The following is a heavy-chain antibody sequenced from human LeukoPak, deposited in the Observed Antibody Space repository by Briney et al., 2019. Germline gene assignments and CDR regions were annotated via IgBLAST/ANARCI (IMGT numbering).Heavy chain of an antibody. CDR2: TYYRSKWYK. J-gene: IGHJ5*02. CDR1: GDSVSSNSAA. V-gene: IGHV6-1*01. CDR3: ARGYCSGGNCYSWFDP. D-gene: IGHD2-15*01. Sequence: SQTLSLTCAISGDSVSSNSAAWNWIRQSPSRGLEWLGRTYYRSKWYKYYAVSVKGRITINPDTSKNQFSLRLNSVTPEDTAVYYCARGYCSGGNCYSWFDPWGQGTLVTVSS.